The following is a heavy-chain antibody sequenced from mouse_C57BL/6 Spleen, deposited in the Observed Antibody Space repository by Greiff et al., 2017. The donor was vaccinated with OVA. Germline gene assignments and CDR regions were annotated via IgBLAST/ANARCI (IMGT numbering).Heavy chain of an antibody. V-gene: IGHV5-17*01. J-gene: IGHJ4*01. D-gene: IGHD1-2*01. CDR1: GFTFSDYG. CDR2: ISSGSSTI. Sequence: EVQRVESGGGLVKPGGSLKLSCAASGFTFSDYGMHWVRQAPEKGLEWVAYISSGSSTIYYADTVKGRFTISRDNAKNTLFLQMTSLRSEDTAMYYWARFIYQDYLYAMDYWVKEPQSPSPQ. CDR3: ARFIYQDYLYAMDY.